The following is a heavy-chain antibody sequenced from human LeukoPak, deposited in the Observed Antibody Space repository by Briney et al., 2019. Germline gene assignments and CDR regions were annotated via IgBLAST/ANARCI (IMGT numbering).Heavy chain of an antibody. CDR1: GGSISSYY. CDR3: ARVPDYGGNRPFYYYYMDV. CDR2: IYYSGST. V-gene: IGHV4-59*01. J-gene: IGHJ6*03. D-gene: IGHD4-23*01. Sequence: PSETLSLTCTVSGGSISSYYWSWIRQPPGKGLEWIGYIYYSGSTNYNPSPKSRGTTSVDTSKNQFSLKLSSVTAADTAVYYCARVPDYGGNRPFYYYYMDVWGKGTTVTVSS.